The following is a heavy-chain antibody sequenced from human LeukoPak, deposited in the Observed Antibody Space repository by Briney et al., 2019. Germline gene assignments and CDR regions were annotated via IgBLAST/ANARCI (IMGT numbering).Heavy chain of an antibody. D-gene: IGHD6-13*01. V-gene: IGHV1-18*01. J-gene: IGHJ4*02. Sequence: ASVPVSCKASGPTFTSYEISWVRHAPGQGLERMAWISAYNGNTNYAHNLQGRVTMTTDTSTSTAYMELRSLRSDVTVVYYCARHSSGWSFYFDYWGQGTLVTASS. CDR3: ARHSSGWSFYFDY. CDR2: ISAYNGNT. CDR1: GPTFTSYE.